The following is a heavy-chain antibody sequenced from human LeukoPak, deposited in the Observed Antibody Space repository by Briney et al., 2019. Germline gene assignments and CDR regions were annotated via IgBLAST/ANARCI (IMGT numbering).Heavy chain of an antibody. V-gene: IGHV1-69*13. CDR2: TIPIFGTA. Sequence: SVKVSCKASGDTFSSYAISWVRQAPGQGLEWMGGTIPIFGTANYAQKFQGRVTITADESTSTAYMELSSLRSEDTAVYYCARDQDSSGPYFDYWSQGTLVTVSS. CDR3: ARDQDSSGPYFDY. D-gene: IGHD3-22*01. CDR1: GDTFSSYA. J-gene: IGHJ4*02.